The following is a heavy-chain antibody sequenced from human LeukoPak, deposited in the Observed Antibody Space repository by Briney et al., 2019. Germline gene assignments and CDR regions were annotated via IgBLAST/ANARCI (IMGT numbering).Heavy chain of an antibody. D-gene: IGHD6-13*01. V-gene: IGHV4-31*03. CDR1: GGSISSGGYY. CDR3: ARHVYSSSWRTSGAFDI. CDR2: IYYSGST. Sequence: SETLSLTCTVSGGSISSGGYYWSWIRQHPGKGLEWIGYIYYSGSTYYNPSLKSRVTISVDKSKNQFSLKLSSVTAADTAVYYCARHVYSSSWRTSGAFDIWGQGTMVTVSS. J-gene: IGHJ3*02.